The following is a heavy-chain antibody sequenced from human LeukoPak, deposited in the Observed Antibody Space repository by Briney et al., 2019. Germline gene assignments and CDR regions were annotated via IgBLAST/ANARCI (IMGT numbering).Heavy chain of an antibody. CDR1: GYTFTGYY. D-gene: IGHD4-17*01. CDR2: INPNSGGT. J-gene: IGHJ4*02. Sequence: ASVKVSCKASGYTFTGYYMHWVRQAPGHGLEWMGRINPNSGGTNYAQKFQGRVTMTRDTSISTAYMELSRLRSDDTAVYYCARTFMMTTVTQFDHWGQGTLVTVSS. V-gene: IGHV1-2*06. CDR3: ARTFMMTTVTQFDH.